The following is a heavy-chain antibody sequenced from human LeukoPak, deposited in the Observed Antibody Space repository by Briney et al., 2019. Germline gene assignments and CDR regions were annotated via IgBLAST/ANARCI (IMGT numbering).Heavy chain of an antibody. CDR2: IYYSGST. Sequence: NPSETLSLTCTVSGGSISSYYWSWIRQPPGKGLEWIGYIYYSGSTNYNPSLKSRVTISVDTSKNQFSLKLSSVTAADTAVYYCARDTSGSYRIGIDYWGQGTLVTVSS. CDR3: ARDTSGSYRIGIDY. V-gene: IGHV4-59*12. CDR1: GGSISSYY. J-gene: IGHJ4*02. D-gene: IGHD1-26*01.